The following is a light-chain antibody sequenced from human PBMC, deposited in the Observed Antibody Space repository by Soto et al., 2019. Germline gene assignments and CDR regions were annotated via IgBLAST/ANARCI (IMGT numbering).Light chain of an antibody. CDR2: KAS. V-gene: IGKV1-5*03. Sequence: IHLTRSSSTLSPPHGARVTIHCRASQTIINWLAWYQQKPGKAPKLLIYKASTLEGEVPSRFSGSGSETEFTLTINSLQPDDSATYYCQQYHTYWWTFGQGTKVDI. CDR1: QTIINW. J-gene: IGKJ1*01. CDR3: QQYHTYWWT.